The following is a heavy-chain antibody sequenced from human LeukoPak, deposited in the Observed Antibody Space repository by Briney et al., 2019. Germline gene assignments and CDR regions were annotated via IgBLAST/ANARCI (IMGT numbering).Heavy chain of an antibody. CDR3: AREWAADYGSGSYSWFDP. V-gene: IGHV1-2*02. Sequence: ASVNVSCKASGYTFTGYYMHWVRQAPGQGLEWMGWINPNSGGTNYAQKFQGRVTMTRDTSISTAYMELSRLRSDDTAVYYCAREWAADYGSGSYSWFDPWGQGTLVTVSS. D-gene: IGHD3-10*01. CDR1: GYTFTGYY. J-gene: IGHJ5*02. CDR2: INPNSGGT.